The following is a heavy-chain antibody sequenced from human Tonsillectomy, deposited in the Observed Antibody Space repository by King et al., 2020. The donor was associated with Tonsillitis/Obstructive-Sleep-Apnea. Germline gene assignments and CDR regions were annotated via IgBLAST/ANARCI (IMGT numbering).Heavy chain of an antibody. J-gene: IGHJ4*02. CDR3: ARARSSGDYIWGSYRFLDY. D-gene: IGHD3-16*02. Sequence: VQLQQWGAGLLKPSEPLSLTCAVYGESFSGYYWNWIRQPPGKGLEWIGEINHSGSTNYNPSLKSRVTISVDTSKNQFSLKLSSVTAADTAVYYCARARSSGDYIWGSYRFLDYWGQGTLVTVSS. CDR1: GESFSGYY. CDR2: INHSGST. V-gene: IGHV4-34*01.